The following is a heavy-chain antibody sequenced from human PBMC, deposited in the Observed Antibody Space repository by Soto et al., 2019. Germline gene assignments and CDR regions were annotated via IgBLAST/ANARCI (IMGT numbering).Heavy chain of an antibody. D-gene: IGHD1-26*01. J-gene: IGHJ4*02. CDR1: GFTFSSYA. V-gene: IGHV3-30-3*01. CDR3: ARGKWELPYFDY. CDR2: ISYDGSNK. Sequence: QVQLVESGGGVVQPGRSLRLSCAASGFTFSSYAMHWVRQAPGKGLEWVAVISYDGSNKYYADSVKGRFTISRDNSKNTLYLQMNSLRAEDTAVYYCARGKWELPYFDYWGQGTLVTVSS.